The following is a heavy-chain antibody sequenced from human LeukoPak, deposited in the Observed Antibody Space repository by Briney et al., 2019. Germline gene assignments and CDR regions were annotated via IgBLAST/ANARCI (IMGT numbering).Heavy chain of an antibody. CDR1: GFTFSDYA. CDR2: IKSKTSGGTT. D-gene: IGHD6-6*01. CDR3: TTYMAARPDNFGF. J-gene: IGHJ4*02. V-gene: IGHV3-15*01. Sequence: GGSLRLSCAASGFTFSDYAMSWVRQAPGMGLEWVGRIKSKTSGGTTDYAAPVEGRFTISRDDSKNTLFLQMNSLKTEDTAFYYCTTYMAARPDNFGFWGQGTLVTVSS.